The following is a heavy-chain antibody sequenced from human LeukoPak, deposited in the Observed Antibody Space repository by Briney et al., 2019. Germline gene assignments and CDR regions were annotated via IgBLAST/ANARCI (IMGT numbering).Heavy chain of an antibody. CDR2: IYYSGST. D-gene: IGHD3-3*02. V-gene: IGHV4-59*04. CDR3: ATELGYFDY. CDR1: GGSISSYY. J-gene: IGHJ4*02. Sequence: SETLSLTCTVSGGSISSYYWSWIRQPPGKGLEWIGYIYYSGSTYYNPSLKSRVTISVDTSKNQFSLKLSSVTAADTAVYYCATELGYFDYWGQGTLVTVSS.